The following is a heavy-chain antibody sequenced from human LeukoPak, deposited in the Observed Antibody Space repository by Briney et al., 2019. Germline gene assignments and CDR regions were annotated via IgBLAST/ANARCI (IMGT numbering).Heavy chain of an antibody. D-gene: IGHD3-22*01. J-gene: IGHJ1*01. CDR1: GFTFSSYA. V-gene: IGHV3-23*01. CDR2: IGGSGGST. Sequence: GGSLRLSCAASGFTFSSYAMSWVRQAPGKGLEWVSAIGGSGGSTYYADSVKGRFTISRDNSENTLYLQMNSLRAEDTAVYYCAKDYYYDSSGYYIENSQYFQHWGQGTLVTVSS. CDR3: AKDYYYDSSGYYIENSQYFQH.